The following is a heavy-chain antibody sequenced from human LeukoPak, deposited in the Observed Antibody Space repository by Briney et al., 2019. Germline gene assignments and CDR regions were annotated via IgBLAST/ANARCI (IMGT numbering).Heavy chain of an antibody. CDR1: GFTFSSYA. D-gene: IGHD3-22*01. J-gene: IGHJ4*02. CDR2: ISGSGGST. Sequence: PGGSLRLSCAASGFTFSSYAMSWVRQAPGKGLEWVSAISGSGGSTYYADSVKGRFTISRDNSKNTLYLQMNTLRAEDTAVYYCAKGGPIAAADTRDYYYDSSGYDPDYWGQGTLVTVSS. CDR3: AKGGPIAAADTRDYYYDSSGYDPDY. V-gene: IGHV3-23*01.